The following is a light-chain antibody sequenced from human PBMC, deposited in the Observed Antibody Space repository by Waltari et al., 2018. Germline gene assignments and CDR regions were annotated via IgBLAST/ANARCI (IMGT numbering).Light chain of an antibody. CDR2: AAS. V-gene: IGKV1-39*01. J-gene: IGKJ2*01. CDR3: QQSYSTPYT. CDR1: QSISSY. Sequence: DIQLTQSPSSLSPSVGDRDPITCRSSQSISSYLNWYQQKPGKAPMLLIYAASSLQSGVPSRFSGSGSGTDFTLTISSLQPEDFATYYCQQSYSTPYTFGQGTKLEIK.